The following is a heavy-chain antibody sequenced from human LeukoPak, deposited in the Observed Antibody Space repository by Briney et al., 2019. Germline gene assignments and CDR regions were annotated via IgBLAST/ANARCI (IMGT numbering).Heavy chain of an antibody. CDR3: ARDYYEGYYHGLDV. V-gene: IGHV4-34*01. D-gene: IGHD3-3*01. CDR2: INHSGSA. Sequence: SETLSLTCAVYGGSFSGYYWSWIRQPPGKGLEWIGEINHSGSAYYNPSLKSRVTISIDTSKNQFSLEVNSVTAADTAVYYCARDYYEGYYHGLDVWGQGTTVTASS. CDR1: GGSFSGYY. J-gene: IGHJ6*02.